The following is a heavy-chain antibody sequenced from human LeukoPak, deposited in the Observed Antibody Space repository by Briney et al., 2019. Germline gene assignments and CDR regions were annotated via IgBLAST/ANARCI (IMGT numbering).Heavy chain of an antibody. CDR1: GFTFSSYW. CDR3: ARDQCSGGSCYSGSDYYYYGMDV. Sequence: PGGSLRLSCAASGFTFSSYWMSWVRQAPGKGLEWVAVISYDGGNKYYADSVKGRFTISRDNSKKTLYLQMNSLRAEDTAVYYCARDQCSGGSCYSGSDYYYYGMDVWGQGTTVTVSS. CDR2: ISYDGGNK. D-gene: IGHD2-15*01. V-gene: IGHV3-30-3*01. J-gene: IGHJ6*02.